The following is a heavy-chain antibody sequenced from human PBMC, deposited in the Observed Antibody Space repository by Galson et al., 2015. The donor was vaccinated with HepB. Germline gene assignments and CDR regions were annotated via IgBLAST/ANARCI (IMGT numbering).Heavy chain of an antibody. V-gene: IGHV3-15*01. CDR1: GFTFSNAW. D-gene: IGHD7-27*01. CDR3: ACPAGSWDWFDP. CDR2: IKSKTDGGTT. Sequence: SLRLSCAASGFTFSNAWMSWVRQAPGKGLEWVGRIKSKTDGGTTDYAAPVKGRFTISRDDSKNTLYLQMNSLRAEDTAVYYCACPAGSWDWFDPWGQGTLVTVSS. J-gene: IGHJ5*02.